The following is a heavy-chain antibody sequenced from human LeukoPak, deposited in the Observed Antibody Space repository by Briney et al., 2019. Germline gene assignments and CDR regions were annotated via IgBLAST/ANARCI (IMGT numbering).Heavy chain of an antibody. CDR3: ARGGGGDTFDY. D-gene: IGHD3-16*01. CDR2: IIPIFGTA. J-gene: IGHJ4*02. Sequence: GASVKVSCKASGGTFSSYAISWVRQAPGQGLEWIGGIIPIFGTANYAQKFQGRVTITADESTSTAYMELSSLRSEDTAVYYCARGGGGDTFDYWGQGTLVTVSS. CDR1: GGTFSSYA. V-gene: IGHV1-69*13.